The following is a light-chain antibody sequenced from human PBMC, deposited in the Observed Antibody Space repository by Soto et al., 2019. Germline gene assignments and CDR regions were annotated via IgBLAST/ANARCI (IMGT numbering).Light chain of an antibody. V-gene: IGKV1-13*02. CDR2: DAS. J-gene: IGKJ1*01. Sequence: AIQLTQSPSSLSASLGDTVIITCRASQDITSDLAWYQQRPENAPVILIYDASRLESGVPPRFSGGGSGTEFSLTISSLQPEDFATYFCQQFNAYPRTFGQGTKVDIK. CDR3: QQFNAYPRT. CDR1: QDITSD.